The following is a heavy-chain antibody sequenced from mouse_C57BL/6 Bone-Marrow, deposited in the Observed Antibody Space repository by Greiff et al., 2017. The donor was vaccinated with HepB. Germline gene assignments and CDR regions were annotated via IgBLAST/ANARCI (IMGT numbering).Heavy chain of an antibody. CDR2: ISSGGSYT. D-gene: IGHD3-1*01. J-gene: IGHJ4*01. V-gene: IGHV5-6*02. CDR1: GFTFSSYG. Sequence: EVKLMESGGDLVKPGGSLKLSCAASGFTFSSYGMSWVRQTPDKRLEWVATISSGGSYTYYPDSVKGRFTISRDNAKNTLYLQMSSLKSEDTAMYDCARRGLYYYAMDYWGQGTSVTVSS. CDR3: ARRGLYYYAMDY.